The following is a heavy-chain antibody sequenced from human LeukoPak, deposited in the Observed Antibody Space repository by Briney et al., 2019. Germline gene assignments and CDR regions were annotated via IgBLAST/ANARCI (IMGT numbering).Heavy chain of an antibody. V-gene: IGHV3-30*02. CDR1: GFTFSSFG. D-gene: IGHD6-19*01. CDR3: GRDRGWAVGF. J-gene: IGHJ4*02. Sequence: GGSLRLSCAASGFTFSSFGIHWVRQAPGEGLEWVASIQTDGGNKYYADSMKGRFTISRDDSKNTVYMQMNSLRAEDTAVYYCGRDRGWAVGFWGQGALVTVSS. CDR2: IQTDGGNK.